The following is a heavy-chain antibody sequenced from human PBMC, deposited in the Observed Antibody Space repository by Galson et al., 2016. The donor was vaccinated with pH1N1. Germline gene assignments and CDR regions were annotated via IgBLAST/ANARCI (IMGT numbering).Heavy chain of an antibody. CDR3: ARDRGAFDI. J-gene: IGHJ3*02. Sequence: SVKVSCKASGYTFTNYGISWVRQAPGQGLEWMGWISAYDGHTNYVQKFQGRVTMTTDTSTSTADMELGSLRPDDTAIYYCARDRGAFDIWGQGTMVTVSS. D-gene: IGHD3-10*01. V-gene: IGHV1-18*01. CDR2: ISAYDGHT. CDR1: GYTFTNYG.